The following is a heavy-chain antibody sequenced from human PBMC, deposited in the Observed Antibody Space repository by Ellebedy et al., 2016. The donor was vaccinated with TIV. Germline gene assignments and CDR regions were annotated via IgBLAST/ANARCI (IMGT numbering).Heavy chain of an antibody. CDR3: ARDIRGVNPFDY. D-gene: IGHD3-10*01. CDR2: IYSGGST. CDR1: GFTVSSNY. Sequence: GGSLRLXXAASGFTVSSNYMSWVRQAPGKGLEWVSVIYSGGSTYYADSVKGRFTISRHNSKNTLYLQMNSLRAEDTAVYYCARDIRGVNPFDYWGQGTLVTVSS. V-gene: IGHV3-53*04. J-gene: IGHJ4*02.